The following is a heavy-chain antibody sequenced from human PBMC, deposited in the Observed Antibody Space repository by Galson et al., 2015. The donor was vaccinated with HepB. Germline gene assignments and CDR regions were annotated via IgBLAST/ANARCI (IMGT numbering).Heavy chain of an antibody. V-gene: IGHV3-30*18. D-gene: IGHD3-22*01. Sequence: SLRLSCAASGFTFSSYGMHWVRQAPGKGLEWVAVISYDGSNKYYADSVKGRFTISRDNSKNTLYLQMNSLRAEDTAVYYCAKDGNYYDSSGVFGYWGQGTLVTVSS. CDR3: AKDGNYYDSSGVFGY. CDR1: GFTFSSYG. CDR2: ISYDGSNK. J-gene: IGHJ4*02.